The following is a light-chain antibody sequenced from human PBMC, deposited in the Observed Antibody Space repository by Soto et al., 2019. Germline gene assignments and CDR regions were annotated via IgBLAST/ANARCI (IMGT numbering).Light chain of an antibody. Sequence: QPALTQPASVSGSPGQSITISCTGTSSDVGGHNYVSWYQQHPGKAPKLMIYGVKNRPSGVSYRFSASKSAFTASLTISGLQAEDEAHYYCSSYTTSYFYVFGPGTKLTVL. CDR2: GVK. J-gene: IGLJ1*01. CDR1: SSDVGGHNY. V-gene: IGLV2-14*01. CDR3: SSYTTSYFYV.